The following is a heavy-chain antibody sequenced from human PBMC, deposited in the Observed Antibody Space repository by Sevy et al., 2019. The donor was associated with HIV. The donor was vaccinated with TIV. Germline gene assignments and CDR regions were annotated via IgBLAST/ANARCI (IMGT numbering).Heavy chain of an antibody. CDR1: GFTFSSYD. V-gene: IGHV3-48*03. Sequence: GGSLRLSCTASGFTFSSYDMNWVRQAPGKGLEWVSRISSSGISIYYADSVKGRFTISSDNAKNSLNLQMNSLRAEDTAVYYCTRNGGALDNGFDLWGQGTLVTVSS. D-gene: IGHD2-2*03. J-gene: IGHJ5*02. CDR2: ISSSGISI. CDR3: TRNGGALDNGFDL.